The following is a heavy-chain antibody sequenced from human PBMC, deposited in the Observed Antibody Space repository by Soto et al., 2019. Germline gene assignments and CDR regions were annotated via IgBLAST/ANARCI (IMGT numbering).Heavy chain of an antibody. CDR1: GYTFTSYD. D-gene: IGHD6-6*01. V-gene: IGHV1-8*01. CDR3: ARDWYSSSSDYYYMDV. CDR2: MNPNSGNT. Sequence: QVPLVQSGAEVKKPGASVKVSCKASGYTFTSYDINWVRQATGQGLEWMGWMNPNSGNTGYAQKFQGRVTMTRNTSISTAYMELSSLRSEDTAVYYCARDWYSSSSDYYYMDVWGKGTTVTVSS. J-gene: IGHJ6*03.